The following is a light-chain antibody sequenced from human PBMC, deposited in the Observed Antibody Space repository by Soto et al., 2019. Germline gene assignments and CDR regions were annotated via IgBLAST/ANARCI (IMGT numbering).Light chain of an antibody. CDR2: HAS. V-gene: IGKV3-20*01. CDR1: QGVSNSY. CDR3: QQYGSSPVT. J-gene: IGKJ2*01. Sequence: EIVLTQSPGTLSLSPGERATLSCRASQGVSNSYLAWYQQKPGQAPRLLIYHASSRATGIPDRFSGGVSGTDFTLTISRLEPEDFAVYYCQQYGSSPVTFGQGTKLEIK.